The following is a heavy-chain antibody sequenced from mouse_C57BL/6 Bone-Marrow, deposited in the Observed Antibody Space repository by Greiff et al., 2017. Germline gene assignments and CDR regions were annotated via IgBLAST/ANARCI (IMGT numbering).Heavy chain of an antibody. CDR2: ISSGGSYT. J-gene: IGHJ1*03. CDR3: ARRGDGRDWYFDV. CDR1: GFTFSSYG. Sequence: EVKLVESGGDLVKPGGSLKLSCAASGFTFSSYGMSWVRQTPDKRLEWVGTISSGGSYTYYPDSVKGRFTISRDNAKNTLYLEMSSLKSEDTAMYYCARRGDGRDWYFDVWGTGTTVTVSS. V-gene: IGHV5-6*02.